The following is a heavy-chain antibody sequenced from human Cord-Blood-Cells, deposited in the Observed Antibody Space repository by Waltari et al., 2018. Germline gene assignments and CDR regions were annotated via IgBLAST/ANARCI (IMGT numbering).Heavy chain of an antibody. D-gene: IGHD1-1*01. CDR3: AREGERGAFDI. CDR1: GFTVSSNY. Sequence: EVQLVETGGGLIQPGGSLRLSCAASGFTVSSNYMSWVRQAPGKGLGWVSVIYSGGSTYYADSVKGRFTIARDNSKNTLYLQMNSLRAEDTAVYYCAREGERGAFDIWGQGTMVTVSS. CDR2: IYSGGST. V-gene: IGHV3-53*02. J-gene: IGHJ3*02.